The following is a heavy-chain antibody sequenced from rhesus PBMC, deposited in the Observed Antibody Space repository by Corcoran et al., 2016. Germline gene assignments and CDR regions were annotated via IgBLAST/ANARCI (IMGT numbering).Heavy chain of an antibody. CDR2: ISGSGGST. V-gene: IGHV4-173*01. D-gene: IGHD6-13*01. CDR1: GGSISSNY. CDR3: ARDQYYSSYFDY. Sequence: QLQLQESGPGLVKPSETLSLTCAVSGGSISSNYWGSIRQPAGTGLEWIGRISGSGGSTDYNPSLKSRVTISTDTSKNQFSLKLSSVTAADTAVYYCARDQYYSSYFDYWGQGVLVTVSS. J-gene: IGHJ4*01.